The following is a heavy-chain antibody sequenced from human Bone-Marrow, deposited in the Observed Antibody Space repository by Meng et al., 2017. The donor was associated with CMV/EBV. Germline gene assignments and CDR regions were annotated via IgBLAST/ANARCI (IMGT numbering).Heavy chain of an antibody. J-gene: IGHJ4*02. CDR2: IRQDGGDI. CDR1: GFTFSSVW. D-gene: IGHD2-2*01. V-gene: IGHV3-7*01. CDR3: AKVVPGYCSTTSCSPDH. Sequence: GGSLRLSCAASGFTFSSVWMSWVRQAPGQGLEWVASIRQDGGDIHYVDSVKGRFTISRDNSKNTLYLQMNSLRAEDTAVYYCAKVVPGYCSTTSCSPDHWGQGKLVNVAS.